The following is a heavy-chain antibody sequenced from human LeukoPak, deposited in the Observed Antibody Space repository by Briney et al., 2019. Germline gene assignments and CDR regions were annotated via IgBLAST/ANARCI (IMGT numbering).Heavy chain of an antibody. J-gene: IGHJ4*02. D-gene: IGHD3-3*01. CDR3: VTWRLAQDFDH. CDR1: GFTLSNFG. V-gene: IGHV3-30*02. Sequence: GGSLRLSCEGSGFTLSNFGIQWVRQAPGKGLQWVAFIRSHGGDKYYEHSVKGRFIVSRDNSKKIVYLEVNSLTAEDTGVYYCVTWRLAQDFDHWGQGSLVIVYS. CDR2: IRSHGGDK.